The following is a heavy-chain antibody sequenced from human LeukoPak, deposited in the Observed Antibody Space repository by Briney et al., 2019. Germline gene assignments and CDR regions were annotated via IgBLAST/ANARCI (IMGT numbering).Heavy chain of an antibody. J-gene: IGHJ3*02. V-gene: IGHV1-2*02. CDR3: ARPKLGDAFDI. CDR1: GYTFTGYY. D-gene: IGHD7-27*01. Sequence: WASVKVSCKASGYTFTGYYMHWVRQAPGQGLEWMGWINPNSGGANYAQKFQGRVTMTRDTSISTAYMELSRLRSDDTAVYYCARPKLGDAFDIWGQGTMGTVSA. CDR2: INPNSGGA.